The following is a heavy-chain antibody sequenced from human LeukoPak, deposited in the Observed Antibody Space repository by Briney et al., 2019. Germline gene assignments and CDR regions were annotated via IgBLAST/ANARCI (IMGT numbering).Heavy chain of an antibody. CDR3: ARDRGHYYYGMDV. CDR2: ICSDDST. Sequence: GGSLRLSCAASGFAVSSNYMNWVRQAPGKGLEWVSVICSDDSTYYADSVQGRFTISRDNSKNTLYLQMNSLRVEDTAVYYCARDRGHYYYGMDVWGQGTTVTVSS. CDR1: GFAVSSNY. D-gene: IGHD3-10*01. J-gene: IGHJ6*02. V-gene: IGHV3-66*01.